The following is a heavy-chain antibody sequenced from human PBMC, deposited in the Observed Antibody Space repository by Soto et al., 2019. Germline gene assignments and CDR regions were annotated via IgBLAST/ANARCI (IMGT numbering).Heavy chain of an antibody. J-gene: IGHJ6*02. CDR3: AGGTRKDYYYYGMDV. CDR2: IIHIFGTA. Sequence: QVQLVQSGAEVKKPGSSVKVSCKASGGTFSSYAISWGRQAPGQGFEWMGGIIHIFGTANYAQKFQGRVTITADESTSTAYRVLSSLRSEDTAVDYCAGGTRKDYYYYGMDVWGQGTTVTVSS. V-gene: IGHV1-69*01. CDR1: GGTFSSYA. D-gene: IGHD2-15*01.